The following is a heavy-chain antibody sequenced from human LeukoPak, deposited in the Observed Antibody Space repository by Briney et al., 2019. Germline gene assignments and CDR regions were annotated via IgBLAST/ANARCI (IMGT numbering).Heavy chain of an antibody. Sequence: PGGSLRLSCAASGFTFSSYTMNWVRQAPGKGLEWVSSITTMSSYIYYADSVKGRFTISRDNAKSSLFLQMNSLRAEDTGVYYCARDRGTYYYGMDVWGQGTTVTVSS. CDR2: ITTMSSYI. CDR3: ARDRGTYYYGMDV. CDR1: GFTFSSYT. J-gene: IGHJ6*02. D-gene: IGHD3-10*01. V-gene: IGHV3-21*01.